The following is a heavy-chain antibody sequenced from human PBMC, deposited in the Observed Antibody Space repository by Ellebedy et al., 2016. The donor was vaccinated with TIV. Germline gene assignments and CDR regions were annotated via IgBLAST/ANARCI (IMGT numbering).Heavy chain of an antibody. J-gene: IGHJ4*02. CDR3: AGNYNAYFDY. D-gene: IGHD4-11*01. CDR2: IYYRGST. V-gene: IGHV4-59*08. CDR1: GDSINDHY. Sequence: MPSETLSLTCTVSGDSINDHYWGWIRRPPGKGLEWIGYIYYRGSTNYNPSLKSRVTISVDTSKTQFSLKLSSVTAADTAVYYCAGNYNAYFDYWGQGTLVTVSS.